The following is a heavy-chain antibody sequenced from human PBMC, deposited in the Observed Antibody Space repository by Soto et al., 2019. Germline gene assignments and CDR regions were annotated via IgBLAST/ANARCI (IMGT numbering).Heavy chain of an antibody. D-gene: IGHD3-16*02. CDR2: IKQDGSEK. Sequence: LRLACAASGFTFSSHWMSWVRQAPGKGLEWLASIKQDGSEKHYVDSVKGRFTISRDNAKNSLYLQMNSLRVEDTAVYYCARVYYDYIWGSYPLVYWGQGTLVTVSS. CDR1: GFTFSSHW. CDR3: ARVYYDYIWGSYPLVY. J-gene: IGHJ4*02. V-gene: IGHV3-7*01.